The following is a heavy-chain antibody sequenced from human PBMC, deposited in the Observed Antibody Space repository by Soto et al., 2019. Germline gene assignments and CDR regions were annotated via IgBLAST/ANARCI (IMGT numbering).Heavy chain of an antibody. V-gene: IGHV3-23*01. CDR1: GFTFSSYA. D-gene: IGHD3-22*01. CDR3: AKSPGMYYYDSSGYYHYDY. CDR2: ISGSGVST. Sequence: PCGSLRLSCAASGFTFSSYAMSWVRQDPGKGLEWVSAISGSGVSTYYADSVKGRFTISRDNSKNTLYLQMNSLRAEDTAVYYCAKSPGMYYYDSSGYYHYDYWGQGTLVTVSS. J-gene: IGHJ4*02.